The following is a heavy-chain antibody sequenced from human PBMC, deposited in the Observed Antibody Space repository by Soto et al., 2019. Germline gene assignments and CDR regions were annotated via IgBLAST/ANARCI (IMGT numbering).Heavy chain of an antibody. J-gene: IGHJ6*02. CDR1: GGSFSGYY. CDR2: INHSGST. CDR3: ARGRGSGSYSRMDV. V-gene: IGHV4-34*01. Sequence: PSETLSLTCAVYGGSFSGYYWSWIRQPPGKGLEWIGEINHSGSTNYNPSLKSRVTISVDTSKNQFSLKLSSVTAADTAVYYCARGRGSGSYSRMDVWGQGTTVTVSS. D-gene: IGHD1-26*01.